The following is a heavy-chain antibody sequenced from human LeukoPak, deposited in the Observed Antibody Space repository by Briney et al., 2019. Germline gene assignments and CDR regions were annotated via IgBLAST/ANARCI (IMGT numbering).Heavy chain of an antibody. D-gene: IGHD4-17*01. J-gene: IGHJ6*02. CDR3: AGNYGDYPYYYGMDV. V-gene: IGHV4-59*10. CDR1: GESFSDYY. Sequence: SETLSLTCAVYGESFSDYYWSWIRQPAGKGLEWIGRIYTNGSTNYNPSLKSRVTMSVDTSKNQFSLKLSSVTAADTAVYYCAGNYGDYPYYYGMDVWGQGTTVTVSS. CDR2: IYTNGST.